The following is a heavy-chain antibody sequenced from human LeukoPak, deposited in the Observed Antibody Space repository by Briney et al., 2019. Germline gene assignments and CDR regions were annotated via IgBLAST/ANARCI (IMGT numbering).Heavy chain of an antibody. J-gene: IGHJ4*02. V-gene: IGHV3-9*01. CDR2: ISWNSGSI. CDR3: AKDTQTYYDFWSGSRGA. CDR1: GFTFDDYA. D-gene: IGHD3-3*01. Sequence: GRSLRLSCAASGFTFDDYAMHWVRQAPGKGLEWVSGISWNSGSIGYADSVKGRFTISRDNAKNSLYLQMNSLRAEDTALYYCAKDTQTYYDFWSGSRGAWGQGTLVTVSS.